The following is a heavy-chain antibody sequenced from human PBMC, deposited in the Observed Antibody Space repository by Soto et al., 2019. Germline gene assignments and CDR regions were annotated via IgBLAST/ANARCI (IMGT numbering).Heavy chain of an antibody. Sequence: SETLSLTCTVSGGSISSYYWSWIRQPPGKGLEWIGYIYYSGSTNYNPSLKSRVTISVDTSKNQFSLKLSSVTAADTAVYYCARVPTVTTLIFDYWGQGTLVTVSS. CDR3: ARVPTVTTLIFDY. CDR1: GGSISSYY. D-gene: IGHD4-17*01. CDR2: IYYSGST. V-gene: IGHV4-59*01. J-gene: IGHJ4*02.